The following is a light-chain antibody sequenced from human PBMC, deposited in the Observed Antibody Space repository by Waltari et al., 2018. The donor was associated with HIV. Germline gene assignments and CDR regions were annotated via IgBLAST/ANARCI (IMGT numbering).Light chain of an antibody. J-gene: IGLJ3*02. V-gene: IGLV1-44*01. CDR2: SNN. CDR3: AAWHDSLNGSWV. CDR1: SSKIGSNT. Sequence: QSVLTQPPSASGTPGQRVTISCSGSSSKIGSNTVNWYQQLPGTAPKLLIYSNNQRPSWFPDRFSGSKSGTSAAMAISGLQSEDEADYYCAAWHDSLNGSWVFGGGTKLTVL.